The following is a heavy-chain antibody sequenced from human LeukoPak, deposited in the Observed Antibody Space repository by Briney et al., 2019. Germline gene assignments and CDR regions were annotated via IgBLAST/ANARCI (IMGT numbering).Heavy chain of an antibody. D-gene: IGHD3-22*01. CDR2: TYTSGST. CDR1: GGSISSGSYY. J-gene: IGHJ3*02. V-gene: IGHV4-61*02. Sequence: SETLSLTCTVSGGSISSGSYYWSWIRQPAGKGLEWIGRTYTSGSTNYNPSLKSRVTISVDTSKNQFSLKLSSVTAADTAVYYCARDRITMIVVVQDAFDIWGQGTMVTVSS. CDR3: ARDRITMIVVVQDAFDI.